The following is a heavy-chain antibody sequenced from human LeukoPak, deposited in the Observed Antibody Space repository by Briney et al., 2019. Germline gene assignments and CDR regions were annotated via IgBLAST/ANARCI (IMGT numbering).Heavy chain of an antibody. J-gene: IGHJ5*02. V-gene: IGHV4-4*07. Sequence: NASQTLSLTCTVSGGSISSYYWSCIRQPAGKGLEWIGRIYTSGSTNYNPSLKSRVTMSVDTSKNQFSLKLSSVTAADTAVYYCARHAPGQLGFDPWGQGTLVTVSS. CDR2: IYTSGST. CDR3: ARHAPGQLGFDP. CDR1: GGSISSYY. D-gene: IGHD6-6*01.